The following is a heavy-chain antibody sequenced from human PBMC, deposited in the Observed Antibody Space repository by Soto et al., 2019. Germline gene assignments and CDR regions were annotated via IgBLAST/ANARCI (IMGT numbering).Heavy chain of an antibody. CDR2: INHSGST. CDR1: GASFSGYY. V-gene: IGHV4-34*01. CDR3: ARGRLGGAAD. D-gene: IGHD1-26*01. J-gene: IGHJ4*02. Sequence: SENMSLTYAVYGASFSGYYCSWIRQPPGKGLEWIGEINHSGSTNYNPSLKSRVTISVDTSKNQFSLKLSSVTVADTAVYYCARGRLGGAADWGQGTLVTVSS.